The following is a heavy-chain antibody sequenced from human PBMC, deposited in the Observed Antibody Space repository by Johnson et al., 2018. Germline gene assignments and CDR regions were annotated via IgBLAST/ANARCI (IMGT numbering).Heavy chain of an antibody. CDR1: GGTFSSYT. D-gene: IGHD3-9*01. V-gene: IGHV1-69*04. CDR3: ARDLSCYPRYPDNYYYDYMDL. J-gene: IGHJ6*03. Sequence: QVQLVQSGAEVKKPGSSVKVSCKASGGTFSSYTISWVRQAPGQGLEWMGRIIPILGIANYAQKFQGSVTITAEKSTSTAYMELSSLRSEDTAVDYCARDLSCYPRYPDNYYYDYMDLWGKGTTVTVSS. CDR2: IIPILGIA.